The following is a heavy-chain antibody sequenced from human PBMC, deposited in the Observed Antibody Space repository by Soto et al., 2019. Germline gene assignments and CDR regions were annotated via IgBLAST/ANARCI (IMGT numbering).Heavy chain of an antibody. CDR1: GFSLSKYW. CDR2: VNGDGSST. V-gene: IGHV3-74*01. Sequence: EVQLVESGGASVQPGGSLRLSCAASGFSLSKYWMHWVRQAPGKGLEWVSRVNGDGSSTTYADSVSGRFIISRDNAKNTVFLQMSSLRADETARYYCARGGRTDFYGLLDLWGQGTQVIVSS. CDR3: ARGGRTDFYGLLDL. D-gene: IGHD4-17*01. J-gene: IGHJ5*02.